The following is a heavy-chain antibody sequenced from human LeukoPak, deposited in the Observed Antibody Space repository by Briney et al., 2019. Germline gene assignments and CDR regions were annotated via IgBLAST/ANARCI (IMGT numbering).Heavy chain of an antibody. CDR2: INAGNGNT. CDR3: ARGPRSLLLDY. Sequence: ASVKVSCKASGYTFTSYAMHWVRQAPGQRLEWMGWINAGNGNTKYSQKFQGRVTITADESTSTAYMELSSLRSEDTAVYYCARGPRSLLLDYWGQGTLVTVSS. CDR1: GYTFTSYA. J-gene: IGHJ4*02. V-gene: IGHV1-3*01.